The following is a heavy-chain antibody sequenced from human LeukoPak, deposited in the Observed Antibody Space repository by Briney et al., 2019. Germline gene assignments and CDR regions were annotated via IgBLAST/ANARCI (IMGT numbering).Heavy chain of an antibody. Sequence: SGGSLRLSCAASGFTFSSYAMSWVRQGPGKGLEWVSAISASGPDTYYADSVKGRFTNSRDNSKNTLYLQMNSLRAEDTAVYYCARDSGSGSYSGYWGLGTLVTVSS. CDR3: ARDSGSGSYSGY. V-gene: IGHV3-23*01. CDR1: GFTFSSYA. J-gene: IGHJ4*02. D-gene: IGHD3-10*01. CDR2: ISASGPDT.